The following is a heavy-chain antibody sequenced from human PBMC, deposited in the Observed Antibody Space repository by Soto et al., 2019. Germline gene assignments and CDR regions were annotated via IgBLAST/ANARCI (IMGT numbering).Heavy chain of an antibody. D-gene: IGHD6-13*01. CDR2: IIPIFGTA. CDR3: ARDLVGGSSWFFDY. CDR1: GYTFTSYD. Sequence: ASVKVSCKASGYTFTSYDINWVRQAPGQGLEWMGGIIPIFGTANYAQKFQGRVTITADESTSTAYMELSSLRSEDTAVYYCARDLVGGSSWFFDYWGQGTLVTVSS. V-gene: IGHV1-69*13. J-gene: IGHJ4*02.